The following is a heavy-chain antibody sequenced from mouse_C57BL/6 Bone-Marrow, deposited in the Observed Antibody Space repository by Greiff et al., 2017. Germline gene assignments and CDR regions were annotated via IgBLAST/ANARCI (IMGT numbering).Heavy chain of an antibody. CDR2: IYPSDSET. CDR3: ARSRDDYDLGAWFAY. V-gene: IGHV1-61*01. Sequence: VQLQQPGAELVRPGSSVKLSCKASGYTFTSYWMDWVKQRPGQGLEWIGNIYPSDSETHYNQKFKDKATLTVDKSSSTAYMQLSSLTSEDSAVYYGARSRDDYDLGAWFAYGGQGTLVTVSA. J-gene: IGHJ3*01. D-gene: IGHD2-4*01. CDR1: GYTFTSYW.